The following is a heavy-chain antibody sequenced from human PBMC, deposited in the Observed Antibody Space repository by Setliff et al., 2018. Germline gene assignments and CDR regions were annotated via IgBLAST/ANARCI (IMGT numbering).Heavy chain of an antibody. CDR3: ARDRTAYSYGMDV. D-gene: IGHD2-8*02. V-gene: IGHV4-59*01. J-gene: IGHJ6*02. Sequence: SETLSLTCTVSGGSLTNRYWSWIRQPPGKGLEWLGYIYYSGTTNYSPSLKSRVTISVDTSKNQFSLSLKSVTAADTAVYYCARDRTAYSYGMDVWGQGTTVTVSS. CDR1: GGSLTNRY. CDR2: IYYSGTT.